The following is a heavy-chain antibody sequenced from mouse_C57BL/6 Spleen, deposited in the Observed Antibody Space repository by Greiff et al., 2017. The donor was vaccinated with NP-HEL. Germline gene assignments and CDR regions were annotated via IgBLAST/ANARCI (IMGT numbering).Heavy chain of an antibody. V-gene: IGHV5-4*01. CDR1: GFTFSSYA. J-gene: IGHJ3*01. Sequence: EVQVVESGGGLVKPGGSLKLSCAASGFTFSSYAMSWVRQTPEKRLEWVATISDGGSYTYYPENVKGRFTISRDNAKNNLYLQMSHLKSEDTAMYYCASPYYYGSSWFAYWGQGTLVTVSA. D-gene: IGHD1-1*01. CDR2: ISDGGSYT. CDR3: ASPYYYGSSWFAY.